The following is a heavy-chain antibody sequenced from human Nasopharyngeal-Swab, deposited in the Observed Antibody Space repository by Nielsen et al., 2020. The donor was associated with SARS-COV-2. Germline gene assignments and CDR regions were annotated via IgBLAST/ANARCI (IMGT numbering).Heavy chain of an antibody. Sequence: WIRQPPGKGLEWVGRIKSKTDGGTTDYAAPVKGRFTISRDNSKNTLYLQMNSLRAEDTAVYYCAKDTPPLMGDIPSPLDYWGQGTLVTVSS. D-gene: IGHD3-10*01. CDR3: AKDTPPLMGDIPSPLDY. J-gene: IGHJ4*02. CDR2: IKSKTDGGTT. V-gene: IGHV3-15*01.